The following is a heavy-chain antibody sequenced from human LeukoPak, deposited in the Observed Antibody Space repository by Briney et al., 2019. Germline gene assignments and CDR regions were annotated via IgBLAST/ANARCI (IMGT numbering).Heavy chain of an antibody. J-gene: IGHJ4*02. CDR1: GFTFSNYG. Sequence: GGSLRLSCAASGFTFSNYGMLWVRQAPGRGLEWVALISYDGSTKYYADSVKGRFTISRDNSKNTIYLQMNSLRLEDTAVYYCAKEGYSGYDCFDHWGQGTPVTVSS. D-gene: IGHD5-12*01. CDR3: AKEGYSGYDCFDH. CDR2: ISYDGSTK. V-gene: IGHV3-30*18.